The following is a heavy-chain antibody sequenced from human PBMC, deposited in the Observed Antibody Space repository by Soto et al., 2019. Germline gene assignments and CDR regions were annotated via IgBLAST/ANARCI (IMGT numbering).Heavy chain of an antibody. V-gene: IGHV4-30-2*01. J-gene: IGHJ2*01. CDR3: RDVHSFPRQRSSDL. D-gene: IGHD1-1*01. CDR1: GGILSPGGYS. CDR2: IYHSGST. Sequence: PPEKLCLRNAVSGGILSPGGYSWSRLRQPPGKGLEWIGYIYHSGSTYYNPSLKSRVTISVDRSKNQFSLKLSSVTAAVTAVYEHRDVHSFPRQRSSDL.